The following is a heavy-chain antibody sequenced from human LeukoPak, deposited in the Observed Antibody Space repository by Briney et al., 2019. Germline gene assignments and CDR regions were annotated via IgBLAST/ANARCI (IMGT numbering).Heavy chain of an antibody. CDR1: DYSISSAYY. Sequence: SETLSLTCTVSDYSISSAYYWGWIRQPAGKGLEWIGRIYANGGASYNPSLKSRVTISIDASKNQFSLKLSSVTAADTAVYYCAREPPGYWGQGILVTVSS. CDR2: IYANGGA. J-gene: IGHJ4*02. CDR3: AREPPGY. V-gene: IGHV4-38-2*02.